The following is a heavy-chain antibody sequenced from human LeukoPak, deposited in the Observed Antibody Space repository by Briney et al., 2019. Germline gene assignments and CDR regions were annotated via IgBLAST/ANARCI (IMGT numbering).Heavy chain of an antibody. CDR1: GYSFTSYW. Sequence: GGSLKIPCKGSGYSFTSYWIGWVRQMPGKGLEWMGIIYPSDSDTRYSPSFQGQVTTSADKSISTAYLQWSSLKASDTAMYYCARQGRATGLFDWLDPWGQGTLVTVSS. CDR2: IYPSDSDT. J-gene: IGHJ5*02. V-gene: IGHV5-51*01. D-gene: IGHD6-13*01. CDR3: ARQGRATGLFDWLDP.